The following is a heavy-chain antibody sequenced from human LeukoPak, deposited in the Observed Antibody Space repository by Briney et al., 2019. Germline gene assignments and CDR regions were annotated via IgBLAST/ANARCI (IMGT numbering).Heavy chain of an antibody. CDR2: ITSSSYT. V-gene: IGHV3-11*06. Sequence: PGGSLRLSCAASGFSFSDYYMSWLRQAPGKGLEWVSYITSSSYTNYADSVKGRFTISRDSAKNSLFLQMNSLRAEDTAVYYCARVEYSYGPNFDYWGQGTLVTVSS. CDR3: ARVEYSYGPNFDY. J-gene: IGHJ4*02. CDR1: GFSFSDYY. D-gene: IGHD5-18*01.